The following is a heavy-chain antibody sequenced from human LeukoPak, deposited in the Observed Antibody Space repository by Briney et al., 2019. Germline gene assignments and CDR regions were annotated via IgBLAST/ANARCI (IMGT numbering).Heavy chain of an antibody. Sequence: GASVKVSCKASGYTFTRNAVNWVRQAPGQGLEWMGWINTNTGSPTYAQGFTGRFVFSLDTAVSTTYLQISSLKAGDTAVYYCARDSSTGFAHGFDIWGQGTMVTVSS. D-gene: IGHD3-9*01. CDR1: GYTFTRNA. V-gene: IGHV7-4-1*02. CDR2: INTNTGSP. CDR3: ARDSSTGFAHGFDI. J-gene: IGHJ3*02.